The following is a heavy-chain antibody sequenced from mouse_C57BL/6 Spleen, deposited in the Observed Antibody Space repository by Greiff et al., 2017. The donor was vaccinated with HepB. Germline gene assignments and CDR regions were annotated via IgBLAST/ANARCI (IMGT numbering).Heavy chain of an antibody. CDR3: ARRAIYYYGSSLYYFDY. V-gene: IGHV1-18*01. Sequence: EVQLQQSGPELVKPGASVKIPCKASGYTFTDYNMDWVKQSHGKSLEWIGDINPNNGGTIYNQKFKGKATLTVDKSSSTAYMELRSLTSEDTAVYYCARRAIYYYGSSLYYFDYGGQGTTLTVSS. CDR1: GYTFTDYN. D-gene: IGHD1-1*01. J-gene: IGHJ2*01. CDR2: INPNNGGT.